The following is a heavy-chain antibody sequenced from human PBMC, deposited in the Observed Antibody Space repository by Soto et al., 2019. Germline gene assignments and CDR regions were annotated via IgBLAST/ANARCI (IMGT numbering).Heavy chain of an antibody. CDR2: IYYSGST. CDR3: ARDQGGITIFGVPYGMDV. Sequence: QVQLQESGPGLVKPSQTLSLTCTVSGGSITSGGHYWSWIRQHPGKGLEWIGYIYYSGSTYYNPSLKSRVNISIDTSKNHFSLKVRSVTVADTAVYYCARDQGGITIFGVPYGMDVWGQGTTVTVSS. J-gene: IGHJ6*02. V-gene: IGHV4-31*03. D-gene: IGHD3-3*01. CDR1: GGSITSGGHY.